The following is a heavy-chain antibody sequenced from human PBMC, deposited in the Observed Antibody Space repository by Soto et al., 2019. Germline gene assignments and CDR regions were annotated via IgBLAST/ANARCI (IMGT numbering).Heavy chain of an antibody. V-gene: IGHV2-5*02. CDR3: AHVPGGTTFVGHLYYYGMDV. Sequence: SGPTLVNPTQTLTLTCTFSGFSLSTSGVGVGWIRQPPGKALEWLALIYWDDDKRYSPSLKSRLTITKDTSKNQVVLTMTNMDPVDTATYYCAHVPGGTTFVGHLYYYGMDVWGQGTTVTVSS. D-gene: IGHD2-15*01. J-gene: IGHJ6*02. CDR1: GFSLSTSGVG. CDR2: IYWDDDK.